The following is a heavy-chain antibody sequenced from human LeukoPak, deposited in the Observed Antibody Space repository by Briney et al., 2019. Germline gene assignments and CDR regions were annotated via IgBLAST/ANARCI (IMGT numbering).Heavy chain of an antibody. D-gene: IGHD3-16*02. CDR2: IKQDGSEK. V-gene: IGHV3-7*01. CDR3: ARDRGGLTFGGVIVIPGWFDP. J-gene: IGHJ5*02. CDR1: GFTFSSYW. Sequence: GGSLRLSCAASGFTFSSYWMSWVRQAPGKGLEWVANIKQDGSEKYYVDSVKGRFTISRDNAKNSLYLQMNSLRAEDTAVYYCARDRGGLTFGGVIVIPGWFDPWGQGTLVTVSS.